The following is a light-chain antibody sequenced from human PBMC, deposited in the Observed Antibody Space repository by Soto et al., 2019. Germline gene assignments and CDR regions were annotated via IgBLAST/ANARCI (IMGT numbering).Light chain of an antibody. CDR1: HSISSY. CDR2: AVS. J-gene: IGKJ2*01. CDR3: QQSYNTPRT. V-gene: IGKV1-39*01. Sequence: DIQMTQSPSSLSASVGDRVTITCRASHSISSYLNWYQQKPGKAPKLLIYAVSTLQGGVPPRFSGSGSGTDFTLTISSLQPEDFATYYGQQSYNTPRTLGQGTKLEIK.